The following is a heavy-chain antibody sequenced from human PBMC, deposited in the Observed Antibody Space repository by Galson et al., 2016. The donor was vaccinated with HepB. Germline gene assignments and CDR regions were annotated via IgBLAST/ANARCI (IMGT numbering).Heavy chain of an antibody. J-gene: IGHJ3*02. D-gene: IGHD4-17*01. CDR3: ARALAVNGAFDI. CDR1: GDSMSSHDW. Sequence: TLSLTCGVSGDSMSSHDWWSWIRQPPGKGLEWIGEIHPSGSTNSNPSLKSRVTISVDRSRKQFYLRLYSVTAADTAVYYCARALAVNGAFDIWGQGTMVTVSS. CDR2: IHPSGST. V-gene: IGHV4-4*02.